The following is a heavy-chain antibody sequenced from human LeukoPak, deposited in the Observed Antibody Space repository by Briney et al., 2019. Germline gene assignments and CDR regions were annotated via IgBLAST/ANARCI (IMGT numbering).Heavy chain of an antibody. Sequence: GGSLKLSCVASGFTFSGYGMNWVRQAPRKGLEWISYISNSGSIIYYADSVKGRFTISRDNAKNSLYLQMNSRRDEDTAVYYCARGVISYYSGLDVWGQGTTVIVSS. CDR3: ARGVISYYSGLDV. CDR1: GFTFSGYG. J-gene: IGHJ6*02. CDR2: ISNSGSII. V-gene: IGHV3-48*02. D-gene: IGHD2-15*01.